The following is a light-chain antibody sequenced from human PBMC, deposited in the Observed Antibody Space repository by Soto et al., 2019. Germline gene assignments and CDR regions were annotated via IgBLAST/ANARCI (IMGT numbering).Light chain of an antibody. CDR3: SSYTSSSTLDVV. Sequence: QSALTQPASGSGSPGQSITISCTGTSSEVGGYNYVSWYQQHPGKAPKLMIYDVSNRPSGVSNRFSGSKSGNTASLTISGLQAEDEAAYYCSSYTSSSTLDVVFGGGTKLTVL. CDR2: DVS. J-gene: IGLJ2*01. V-gene: IGLV2-14*01. CDR1: SSEVGGYNY.